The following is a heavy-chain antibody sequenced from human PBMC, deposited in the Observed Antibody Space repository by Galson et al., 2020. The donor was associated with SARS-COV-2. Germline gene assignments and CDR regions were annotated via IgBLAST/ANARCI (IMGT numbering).Heavy chain of an antibody. CDR3: ASRIAVAGTGDY. CDR2: ISTSGSTI. V-gene: IGHV3-48*03. Sequence: GGSLRLSCAASGFTFSRYEMNWVRQAPGKGLEWLSYISTSGSTIYYADSVKGRFTISRDNAKNSLYLQMNSLRAEDTAVYYCASRIAVAGTGDYWGQGTLVTVSS. J-gene: IGHJ4*02. CDR1: GFTFSRYE. D-gene: IGHD6-19*01.